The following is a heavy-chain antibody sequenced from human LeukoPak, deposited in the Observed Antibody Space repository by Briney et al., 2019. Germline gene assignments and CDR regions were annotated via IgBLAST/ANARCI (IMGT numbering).Heavy chain of an antibody. CDR1: GYTFTSYG. CDR2: ISAYNGNT. D-gene: IGHD4-23*01. Sequence: AASVKVSCKASGYTFTSYGISWVRQAPGQGLEWMGWISAYNGNTNYAQKLQGRVTMTTDTSTSTAYMELRSLRSDDTAVYYCARDEGPGGGNSHYAFDIWGQGTMVTVSS. CDR3: ARDEGPGGGNSHYAFDI. V-gene: IGHV1-18*01. J-gene: IGHJ3*02.